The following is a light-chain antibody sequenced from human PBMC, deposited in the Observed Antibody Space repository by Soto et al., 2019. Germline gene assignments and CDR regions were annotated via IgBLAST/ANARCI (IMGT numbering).Light chain of an antibody. CDR1: QSVLYSSNNKNY. Sequence: DIVMTQSPDSLAVSLGERATINCKSSQSVLYSSNNKNYLAWYQQKPGQPPKALIYWESTRESGDAGRISGSGSWTVLTPNNSSLQAEDGAVYYCQKYYTTGWTFGQGTKVEIK. J-gene: IGKJ1*01. CDR3: QKYYTTGWT. CDR2: WES. V-gene: IGKV4-1*01.